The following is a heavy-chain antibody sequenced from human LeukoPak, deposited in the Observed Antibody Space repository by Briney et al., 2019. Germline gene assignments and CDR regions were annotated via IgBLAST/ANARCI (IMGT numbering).Heavy chain of an antibody. Sequence: LSGGSLRLSCAASGFTFSSFAMHWVRQAPGKGLEWVALISYDGSNTYFADSVKGRFTISLDYPKNTLYLQMNSLRPEDTAVYYCARDSHPLTYSSSYLAHWGQGTLVTVSS. J-gene: IGHJ4*02. CDR3: ARDSHPLTYSSSYLAH. V-gene: IGHV3-30*04. CDR2: ISYDGSNT. CDR1: GFTFSSFA. D-gene: IGHD6-13*01.